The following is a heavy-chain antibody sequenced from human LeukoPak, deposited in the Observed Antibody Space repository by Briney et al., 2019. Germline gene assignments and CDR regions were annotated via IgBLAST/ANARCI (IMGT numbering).Heavy chain of an antibody. CDR2: ISYDGSNK. V-gene: IGHV3-30-3*01. J-gene: IGHJ4*02. Sequence: PGGPLRLSCAASGFTFSSYAMHWVRQAPGKGLEWVAVISYDGSNKYYADSVKGRFTISRDNSKNTLYLQMNSLRAEDTAVYYCARAPYYGSGSYWGQGTLVTVSS. CDR1: GFTFSSYA. D-gene: IGHD3-10*01. CDR3: ARAPYYGSGSY.